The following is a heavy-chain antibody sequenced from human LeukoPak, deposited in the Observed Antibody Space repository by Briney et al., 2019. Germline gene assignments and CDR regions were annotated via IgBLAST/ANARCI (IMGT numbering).Heavy chain of an antibody. D-gene: IGHD6-13*01. CDR1: GGSISSHY. CDR3: ARHTVWYSSSFYYYYYGMDV. CDR2: IYYSGST. J-gene: IGHJ6*02. Sequence: SETLSLTCTVSGGSISSHYWSWIRQPPGKGLEWIGYIYYSGSTNYNPSLKSRVTISVDTSKNQFSLKLSSVTAADTAVYYCARHTVWYSSSFYYYYYGMDVWGQGTTVTVSS. V-gene: IGHV4-59*08.